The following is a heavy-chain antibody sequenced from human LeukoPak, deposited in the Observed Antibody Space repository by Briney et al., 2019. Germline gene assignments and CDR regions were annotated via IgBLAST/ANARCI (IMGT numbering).Heavy chain of an antibody. D-gene: IGHD3-9*01. CDR3: ARENVLRYFDWLGAFDI. V-gene: IGHV4-39*07. CDR2: IYYSGTT. CDR1: GGSISSSNYY. Sequence: SETLSLTCTVSGGSISSSNYYWGWIRQPPGKGLEWIGSIYYSGTTYYNPSLKSRVTLSVDTSQNQFSLKLSSVTAADTAVYYCARENVLRYFDWLGAFDIWGQGTMVTVSS. J-gene: IGHJ3*02.